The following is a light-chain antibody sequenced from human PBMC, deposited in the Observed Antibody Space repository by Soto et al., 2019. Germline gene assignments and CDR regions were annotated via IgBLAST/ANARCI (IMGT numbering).Light chain of an antibody. Sequence: EIVLTQSPATLSLSPGERATLSCTASQSVSSSLAWYQRKPGQAPRLLIYDASNRATGIPARFSGSGSGTDVTLTISSLEPEECAGYYCQQRSNWPLSFGGGTEVEIK. V-gene: IGKV3-11*01. CDR3: QQRSNWPLS. CDR2: DAS. CDR1: QSVSSS. J-gene: IGKJ4*01.